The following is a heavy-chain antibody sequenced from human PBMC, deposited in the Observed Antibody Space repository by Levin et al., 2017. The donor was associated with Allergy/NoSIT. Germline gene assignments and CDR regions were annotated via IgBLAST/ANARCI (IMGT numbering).Heavy chain of an antibody. D-gene: IGHD2-15*01. V-gene: IGHV3-23*01. CDR2: ISGSGGST. J-gene: IGHJ4*02. CDR1: GFIFSSYA. CDR3: AQGSGSSYYSHFDH. Sequence: PGGSLRLSCAASGFIFSSYAMTWVRQAPGKGLEWVSGISGSGGSTYYADSVKGRFTISRDNSKNTLYLQMNSLRVEDTAVYYCAQGSGSSYYSHFDHWGQGTLVTVSS.